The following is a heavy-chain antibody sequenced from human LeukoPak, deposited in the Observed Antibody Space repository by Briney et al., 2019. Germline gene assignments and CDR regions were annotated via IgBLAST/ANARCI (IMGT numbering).Heavy chain of an antibody. CDR1: GYTFTDYA. J-gene: IGHJ4*02. CDR2: ITTGRGET. V-gene: IGHV1-3*03. CDR3: ARGGKQWRGGNYFDS. D-gene: IGHD6-19*01. Sequence: GPSVKVSCKASGYTFTDYALHWVRQAPGQSLEWMGWITTGRGETRYSQEFQRRITFTRDTSASTVYMDLSDLRSEDTAVYYCARGGKQWRGGNYFDSWGQGTLVAVSS.